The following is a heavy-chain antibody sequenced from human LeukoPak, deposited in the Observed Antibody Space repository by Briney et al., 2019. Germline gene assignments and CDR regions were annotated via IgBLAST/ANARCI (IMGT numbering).Heavy chain of an antibody. CDR3: ARGRIYSSSWSY. CDR1: GYTFTGYY. CDR2: INPNSGGT. D-gene: IGHD6-13*01. Sequence: ASVKVSCKASGYTFTGYYMHWVRQAPGQGLEWMGWINPNSGGTNYAQKFQGRVTMTRNTSISTAYMELSSLRSEDTAVYYCARGRIYSSSWSYWGQGTLVTVSS. V-gene: IGHV1-2*02. J-gene: IGHJ4*02.